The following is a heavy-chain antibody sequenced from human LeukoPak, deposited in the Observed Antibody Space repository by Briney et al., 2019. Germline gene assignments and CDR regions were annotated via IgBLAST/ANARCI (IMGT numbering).Heavy chain of an antibody. CDR3: TRDQTPYY. CDR2: IRSEAYGGTP. V-gene: IGHV3-49*04. CDR1: GFTFSSYA. J-gene: IGHJ4*02. Sequence: GGSLRLSCAASGFTFSSYAMHWVRQAPGKGLEWVGFIRSEAYGGTPEYAASVKGRFTSSRDDSKSIAYLQMNSLKTEDTAVYYCTRDQTPYYWGQGTLVTVSS.